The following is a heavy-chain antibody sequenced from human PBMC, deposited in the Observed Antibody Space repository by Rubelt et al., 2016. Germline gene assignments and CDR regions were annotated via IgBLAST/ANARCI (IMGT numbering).Heavy chain of an antibody. CDR2: MKAERGKT. Sequence: QVQLVQSGTEVKKPGASVKVSCKGSEYTFTNYDINWVRQATGQGLEWMGWMKAERGKTGYAKKVQGRLTRIRNTTISTADMELSSLGPDETAVYYCARVPSVTSRGDSWGQGTLVTVSS. CDR3: ARVPSVTSRGDS. J-gene: IGHJ4*02. D-gene: IGHD2-2*01. CDR1: EYTFTNYD. V-gene: IGHV1-8*01.